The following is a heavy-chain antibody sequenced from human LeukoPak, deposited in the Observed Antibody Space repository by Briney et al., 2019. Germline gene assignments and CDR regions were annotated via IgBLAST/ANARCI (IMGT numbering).Heavy chain of an antibody. Sequence: PGESLRLSCAASGFTFSSYAVSWVRQAPGKGLEWVSSISGSGVATYSADSVKGRLTISRDNSKNTLYLQMNSLRAEDTAVYYCAKDWGYSTSQGYYFDYWGQGTVVTVSS. V-gene: IGHV3-23*01. CDR1: GFTFSSYA. CDR3: AKDWGYSTSQGYYFDY. CDR2: ISGSGVAT. D-gene: IGHD2-2*01. J-gene: IGHJ4*02.